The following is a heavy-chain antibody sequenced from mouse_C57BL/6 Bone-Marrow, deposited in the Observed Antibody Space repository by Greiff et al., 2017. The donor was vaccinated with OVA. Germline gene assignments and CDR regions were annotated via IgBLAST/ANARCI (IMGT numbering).Heavy chain of an antibody. Sequence: EVKLMESGGGLVKPGGSLKLSCAASGFTFSSYAMSWVRQTPEKRLEWVATISDGGSYTYYPDNVKGRFTIYRDNAKNNLYLQMSHLKSEDTAMYYCARDDYDGFWFAYWGQGTLVTVSA. CDR1: GFTFSSYA. D-gene: IGHD2-4*01. CDR3: ARDDYDGFWFAY. CDR2: ISDGGSYT. J-gene: IGHJ3*01. V-gene: IGHV5-4*01.